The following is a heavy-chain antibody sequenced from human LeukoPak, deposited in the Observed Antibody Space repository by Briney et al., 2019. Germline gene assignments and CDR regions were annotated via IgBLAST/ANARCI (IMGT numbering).Heavy chain of an antibody. V-gene: IGHV4-38-2*01. CDR3: ARISSCGGDCYDAFDI. D-gene: IGHD2-21*02. Sequence: SETLSLTCSVSGYSINSGHYWGWIRQPPGKGLEWIGSIYHSGSTYYNPSLKSRVTISVDTSKNQFSLKLSSVTAADTAVYYCARISSCGGDCYDAFDIWGQGTMVTVSS. CDR1: GYSINSGHY. CDR2: IYHSGST. J-gene: IGHJ3*02.